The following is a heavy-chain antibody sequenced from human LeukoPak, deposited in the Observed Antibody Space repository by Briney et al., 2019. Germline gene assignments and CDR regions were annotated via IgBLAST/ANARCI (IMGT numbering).Heavy chain of an antibody. D-gene: IGHD6-19*01. V-gene: IGHV4-61*02. Sequence: SETLSLTCTVSGGSLSSGSYYWSWIRQPAGKGLEWIGRIYTSGSTNYNPSLKSRVTISVDTSKNQFSLKLSSVTAADTAVYYCARDLYSSGWYGEKYYYYVDVWGKGTTVTVSS. CDR1: GGSLSSGSYY. CDR2: IYTSGST. J-gene: IGHJ6*03. CDR3: ARDLYSSGWYGEKYYYYVDV.